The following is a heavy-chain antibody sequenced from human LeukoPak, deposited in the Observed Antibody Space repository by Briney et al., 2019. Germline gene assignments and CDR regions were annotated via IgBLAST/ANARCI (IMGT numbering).Heavy chain of an antibody. V-gene: IGHV3-30*18. CDR3: AKDWSRSKIDEVLTGYYV. D-gene: IGHD3-9*01. J-gene: IGHJ4*02. CDR2: ISYDGSDK. Sequence: PGRSLRLSCVVSGITLSNYGMSWVRQAPGKGLEWVAVISYDGSDKYYADSVKGRFTISRDNSKNTLYLQMNSLRAEDTALYYCAKDWSRSKIDEVLTGYYVWGQGTLVSVSS. CDR1: GITLSNYG.